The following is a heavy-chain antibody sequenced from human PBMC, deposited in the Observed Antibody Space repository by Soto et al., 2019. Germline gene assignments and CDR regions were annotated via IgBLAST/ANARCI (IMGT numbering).Heavy chain of an antibody. V-gene: IGHV1-69*04. CDR3: ARDRGNWNSLSHFDY. D-gene: IGHD1-7*01. Sequence: SVKVSCKASGGTFSSYTISWVRQAPGQGLEWMGRIIPILGIANYAQKFQGRVTITADKSTSTAYMELSSLRSEDTAVYYCARDRGNWNSLSHFDYWGQGTLVTVSS. CDR2: IIPILGIA. CDR1: GGTFSSYT. J-gene: IGHJ4*02.